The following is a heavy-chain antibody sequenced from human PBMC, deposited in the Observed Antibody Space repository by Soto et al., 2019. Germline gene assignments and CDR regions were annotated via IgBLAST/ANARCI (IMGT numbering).Heavy chain of an antibody. CDR2: ISGSTTYT. Sequence: GGSLRLSCAASGFRFNDFYMSWIRQAPGKGLEWVSYISGSTTYTNYADSVKGRFTISRDSAKNSLYLQMNSLRAEDTAVYYCARDSTGGPHYFHYWGQGTLVTVSS. CDR1: GFRFNDFY. V-gene: IGHV3-11*06. CDR3: ARDSTGGPHYFHY. J-gene: IGHJ4*02. D-gene: IGHD2-8*02.